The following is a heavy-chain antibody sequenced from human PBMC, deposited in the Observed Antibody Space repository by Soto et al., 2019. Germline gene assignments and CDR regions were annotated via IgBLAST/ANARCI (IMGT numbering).Heavy chain of an antibody. D-gene: IGHD3-22*01. V-gene: IGHV4-59*01. CDR1: GGSISSYY. Sequence: SETMSLTCXVSGGSISSYYWSWIRQPPGKGLEWIGYIYYSGSTNYNPSLKSRVTISVDTSKNQFSLKLSSVTAADTAVYYCASSEGNYYDSSGYSEYFQHWGQGTLVTVSS. CDR2: IYYSGST. J-gene: IGHJ1*01. CDR3: ASSEGNYYDSSGYSEYFQH.